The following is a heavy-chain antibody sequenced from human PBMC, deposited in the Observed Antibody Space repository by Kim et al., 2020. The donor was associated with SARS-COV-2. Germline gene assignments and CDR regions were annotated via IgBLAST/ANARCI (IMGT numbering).Heavy chain of an antibody. D-gene: IGHD4-17*01. V-gene: IGHV3-53*01. CDR3: ARAKGSTVIFDY. J-gene: IGHJ4*02. Sequence: YYADSVKGRFTISRDNSKNTLYLQMNSLRAEDTAVYYCARAKGSTVIFDYWGQGTLVTVSS.